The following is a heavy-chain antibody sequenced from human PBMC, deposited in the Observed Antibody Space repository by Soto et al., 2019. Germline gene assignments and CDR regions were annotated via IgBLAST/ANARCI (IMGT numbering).Heavy chain of an antibody. J-gene: IGHJ4*02. V-gene: IGHV3-30-3*01. CDR1: GFTFSSYA. CDR2: ISYDGSNN. CDR3: ASSILVSSSSWYGPFDY. D-gene: IGHD6-13*01. Sequence: GGSLRLSCAASGFTFSSYAMHWVRQAPGKGLEWVAVISYDGSNNYYADSVKGRFTISRDNSKNTLYLQMNSLRAEDTAVYYCASSILVSSSSWYGPFDYWGQGTLVTVSS.